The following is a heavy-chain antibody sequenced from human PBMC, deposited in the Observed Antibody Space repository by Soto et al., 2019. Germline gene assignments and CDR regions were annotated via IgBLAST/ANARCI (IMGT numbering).Heavy chain of an antibody. CDR1: GFTLNSYA. Sequence: GSLRLSCTSSGFTLNSYAMSWVRQSPGKGLEWVAGISANGAGTYYVDSVRGRFTISRDDSKNTLFLQMSSLRAEDTAVYFCATGSYGSQDYYTRAKGNWFDPWGQGTLVTVYS. CDR3: ATGSYGSQDYYTRAKGNWFDP. V-gene: IGHV3-23*01. J-gene: IGHJ5*02. CDR2: ISANGAGT. D-gene: IGHD3-10*01.